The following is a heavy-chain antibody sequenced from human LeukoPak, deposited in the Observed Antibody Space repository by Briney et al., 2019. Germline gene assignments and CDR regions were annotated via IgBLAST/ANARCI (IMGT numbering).Heavy chain of an antibody. J-gene: IGHJ4*02. CDR2: ISSSSSTI. Sequence: HPGGSLRLSCAASGFTFSSYSMNWVRQAPGKGLGWVSYISSSSSTIYYADSVEGRFTISRDNGKNSLYLQMNSLRAEDTAVYYCARDVWSGYYTWGLFDYWGQGTLVTVSS. CDR3: ARDVWSGYYTWGLFDY. D-gene: IGHD3-3*01. CDR1: GFTFSSYS. V-gene: IGHV3-48*01.